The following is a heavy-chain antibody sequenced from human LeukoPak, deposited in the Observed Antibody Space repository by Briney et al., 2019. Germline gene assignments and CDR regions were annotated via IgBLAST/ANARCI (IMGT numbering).Heavy chain of an antibody. CDR3: ARDRGGSYHYYGMDV. D-gene: IGHD6-25*01. CDR2: IYHSGTT. J-gene: IGHJ6*02. CDR1: GGSISSGGYY. Sequence: SQTLSLTCTVSGGSISSGGYYWSWIRQHPGKGLEWIGCIYHSGTTYYNPSLKSRITISVDTSKNQFSLKLSSVTAADTAVYFCARDRGGSYHYYGMDVWGQETTVTVSS. V-gene: IGHV4-31*03.